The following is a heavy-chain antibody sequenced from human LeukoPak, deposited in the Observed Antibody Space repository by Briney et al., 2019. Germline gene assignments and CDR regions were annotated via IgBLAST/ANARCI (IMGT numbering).Heavy chain of an antibody. CDR2: ISAYNGNT. J-gene: IGHJ6*02. D-gene: IGHD2-2*01. CDR3: ARDRGYCSSTSCYSLYYYGMDV. V-gene: IGHV1-18*01. CDR1: GYTFTSYG. Sequence: ASVKVSCKASGYTFTSYGISWVRQAPGQGLEWMGWISAYNGNTNYAQKLQGRVTMTTDTSTSTAYMELRGLRSDDTAVYYCARDRGYCSSTSCYSLYYYGMDVWGQGTTVTVSS.